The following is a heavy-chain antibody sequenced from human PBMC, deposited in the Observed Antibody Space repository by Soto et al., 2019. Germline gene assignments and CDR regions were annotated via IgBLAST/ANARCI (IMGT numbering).Heavy chain of an antibody. D-gene: IGHD3-22*01. V-gene: IGHV1-2*04. CDR2: INPNSGGT. CDR3: ARGAEGSAYYYDSSGYHYDY. CDR1: GYTFTGYY. J-gene: IGHJ4*02. Sequence: ASVKVSCKASGYTFTGYYMHWVRQAPGQGLEWMGWINPNSGGTNYAQKFQGWVTMTRDTSISTAYMELSRVRSDDTAVYYCARGAEGSAYYYDSSGYHYDYWGQGTLVTVSS.